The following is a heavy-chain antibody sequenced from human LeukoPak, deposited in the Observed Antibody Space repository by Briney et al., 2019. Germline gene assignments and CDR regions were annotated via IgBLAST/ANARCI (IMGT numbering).Heavy chain of an antibody. D-gene: IGHD2-15*01. CDR3: ARDWGGYCSGGSCYIFDY. CDR1: GYTFTSYG. Sequence: ASVKVSCKASGYTFTSYGISWVRQAPEQGLEWMGWISAYNGNTNYAQKLQGRVTMTTDTSTSTAYMELRSLRSDDTAVYYCARDWGGYCSGGSCYIFDYWGQGTLVTVSS. CDR2: ISAYNGNT. V-gene: IGHV1-18*01. J-gene: IGHJ4*02.